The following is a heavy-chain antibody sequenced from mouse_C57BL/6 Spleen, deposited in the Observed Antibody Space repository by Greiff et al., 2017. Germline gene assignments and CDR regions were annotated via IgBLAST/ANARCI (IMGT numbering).Heavy chain of an antibody. D-gene: IGHD1-1*01. CDR1: GYTFTDYE. CDR3: TKGDYYGSRKAYAMDY. J-gene: IGHJ4*01. Sequence: QVQLQQSGAELVRPGASVTLSCKASGYTFTDYEMHWVKQTPVHGLEWIGAIDPETGGTAYNQKFKGKAILTADKSSSTAYMELRSLTSEDSAVYYCTKGDYYGSRKAYAMDYWGQGTSVTVSS. V-gene: IGHV1-15*01. CDR2: IDPETGGT.